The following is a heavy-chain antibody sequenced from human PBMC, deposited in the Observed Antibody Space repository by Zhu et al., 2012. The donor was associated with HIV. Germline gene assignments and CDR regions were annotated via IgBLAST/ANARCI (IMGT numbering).Heavy chain of an antibody. CDR3: ARVGKDNSGWYSWFDP. D-gene: IGHD6-19*01. CDR2: IYYSGST. Sequence: QVQLQESGPGLVKPSETLSLTCTVSGGSISSSTYYWGWIRQPPGKGLEWIGNIYYSGSTYYNPSLKSRVVISVDTSKNQFSLKVRSVTAADTAVYFCARVGKDNSGWYSWFDPGAREPWSPSPQ. V-gene: IGHV4-39*01. CDR1: GGSISSSTYY. J-gene: IGHJ5*02.